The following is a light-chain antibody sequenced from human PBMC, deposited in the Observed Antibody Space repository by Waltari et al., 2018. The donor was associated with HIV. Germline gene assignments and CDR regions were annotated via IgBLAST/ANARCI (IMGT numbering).Light chain of an antibody. V-gene: IGLV1-44*01. J-gene: IGLJ3*02. CDR3: ATWDDTLDGPV. CDR2: SSS. CDR1: TSNIGSNS. Sequence: QSVLTQSPSASGTPGQRVTISCSGGTSNIGSNSVSWYQQVPGTAPQLFMFSSSWRPSGVPDRCSGSKSGTSASLAISALQSEDEADYYCATWDDTLDGPVFGGGTRLTVL.